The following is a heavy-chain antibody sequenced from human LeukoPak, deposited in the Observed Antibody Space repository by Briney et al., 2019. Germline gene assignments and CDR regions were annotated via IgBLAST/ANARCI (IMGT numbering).Heavy chain of an antibody. CDR3: ARVRMGDDFNPFDY. D-gene: IGHD3-16*01. V-gene: IGHV3-74*01. Sequence: TGGSLRLSCAASGFTFSSFWIYWVRRAPGKGLVWVSRIKSDGSETLYADSVKGRFTISRDNAKNTLYLQMNSLRAEDSAVYYCARVRMGDDFNPFDYWGQGTLVTVSS. J-gene: IGHJ4*02. CDR2: IKSDGSET. CDR1: GFTFSSFW.